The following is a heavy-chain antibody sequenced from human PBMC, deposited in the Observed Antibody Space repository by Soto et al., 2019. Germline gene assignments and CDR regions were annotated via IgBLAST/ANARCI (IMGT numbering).Heavy chain of an antibody. CDR3: VKGDLDTAVVNSPDAFDF. CDR2: ISYDGDNK. Sequence: GGSLRLSCEASGFMFNEYGMHWVRQAPGKGLDWVAVISYDGDNKYYAQSVKGRFTISRDNSKNTLFLHMDSLRHEDTAVYHCVKGDLDTAVVNSPDAFDFWGQGTMVTVSS. CDR1: GFMFNEYG. V-gene: IGHV3-30*18. D-gene: IGHD5-18*01. J-gene: IGHJ3*01.